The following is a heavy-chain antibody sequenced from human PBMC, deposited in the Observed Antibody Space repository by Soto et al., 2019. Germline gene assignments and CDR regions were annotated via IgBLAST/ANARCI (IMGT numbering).Heavy chain of an antibody. CDR1: GGSISSGGYY. CDR3: ARLAVAGIGYFDY. V-gene: IGHV4-31*03. J-gene: IGHJ4*02. D-gene: IGHD6-19*01. Sequence: SETLSLTCTVSGGSISSGGYYWSWIRQHPGKGLEWIGYIYYSGSTYYNPSLKSRVTISVDTSKNQFSLKLGSVTAADTAVYYCARLAVAGIGYFDYWGQGTLVTV. CDR2: IYYSGST.